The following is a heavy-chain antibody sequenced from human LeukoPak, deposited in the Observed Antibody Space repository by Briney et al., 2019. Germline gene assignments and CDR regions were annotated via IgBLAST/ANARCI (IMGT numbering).Heavy chain of an antibody. V-gene: IGHV1-69*13. D-gene: IGHD3-9*01. J-gene: IGHJ6*03. CDR3: ARGMTDMYYYYMDV. Sequence: SVKVSCKASGYIFTSYFMHWVRQAPGQGLEWMGGIIPIFGTANYAQKFQGRVTITADESTSTAYMELSSLRSEDTAVYYCARGMTDMYYYYMDVWGKGTTVTISS. CDR2: IIPIFGTA. CDR1: GYIFTSYF.